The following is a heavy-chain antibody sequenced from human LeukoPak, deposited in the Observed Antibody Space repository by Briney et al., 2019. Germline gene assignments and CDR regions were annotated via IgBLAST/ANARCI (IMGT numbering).Heavy chain of an antibody. Sequence: GGSLRLSCAASGFTVSSTYMNWVSQAPGKGLEWVSVIYSGGSTNYADSVEGRFTISRDNSKNTLYLQMNSLRAEDTAVYYCIYGYTLDFWGQGTLVTVSS. V-gene: IGHV3-53*01. CDR2: IYSGGST. CDR3: IYGYTLDF. CDR1: GFTVSSTY. J-gene: IGHJ4*02. D-gene: IGHD5-18*01.